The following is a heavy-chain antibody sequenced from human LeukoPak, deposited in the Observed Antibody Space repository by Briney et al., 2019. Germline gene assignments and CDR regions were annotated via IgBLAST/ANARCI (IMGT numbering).Heavy chain of an antibody. Sequence: GGSLRLSCEASGFTSRNYWMSWVRQAPGKGLEWVANIKQDGSEKYYVDSVKGRFTISRDNAKNSLYLQMNSLRAEDTAVYYCARAGSYEYYFDYWGQGTLVTVSS. V-gene: IGHV3-7*05. CDR1: GFTSRNYW. CDR2: IKQDGSEK. J-gene: IGHJ4*02. D-gene: IGHD1-26*01. CDR3: ARAGSYEYYFDY.